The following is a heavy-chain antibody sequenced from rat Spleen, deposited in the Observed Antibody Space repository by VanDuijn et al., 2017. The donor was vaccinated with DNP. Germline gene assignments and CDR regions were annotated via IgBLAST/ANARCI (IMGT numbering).Heavy chain of an antibody. CDR1: GYSITSNY. CDR2: ISYSGGT. J-gene: IGHJ2*01. CDR3: ARWVRYFDS. Sequence: EVQLQESGPGLVKPSQSLSLTCSVTGYSITSNYWAWIRKFPGNQMEWMGYISYSGGTRYNPSLKSRISITRDTSENQFFLHLNSVTTEDTATYYCARWVRYFDSWGQGVMVTVSS. V-gene: IGHV3-1*01. D-gene: IGHD1-1*01.